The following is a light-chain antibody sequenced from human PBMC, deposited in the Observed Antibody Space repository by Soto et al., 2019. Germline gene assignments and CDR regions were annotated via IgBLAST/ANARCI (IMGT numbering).Light chain of an antibody. Sequence: QSALTQPASVSGSPGQSITLSCTGTSSDVGGYNYVSWYQQHPGKAPKLMIYEVSNRPSGVSNRVSGSKSGNTASLTISGLQAEDEADYYCSSYTSSNTVLFGEGTKVTVL. V-gene: IGLV2-14*01. CDR2: EVS. CDR1: SSDVGGYNY. CDR3: SSYTSSNTVL. J-gene: IGLJ2*01.